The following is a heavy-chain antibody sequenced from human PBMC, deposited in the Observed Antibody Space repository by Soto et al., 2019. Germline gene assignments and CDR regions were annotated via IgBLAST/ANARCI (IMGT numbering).Heavy chain of an antibody. V-gene: IGHV1-69*13. J-gene: IGHJ6*02. D-gene: IGHD3-16*02. CDR1: GDTDTNYV. Sequence: SVKVSCKASGDTDTNYVISWVRQAPGQGLEWMGGIFPKFGTTYSAQKLQDRLTITADESTSTVYMQLSSLRLDDTAVYYCEAEMTFGKLSVVWRQGTTVTVSS. CDR2: IFPKFGTT. CDR3: EAEMTFGKLSVV.